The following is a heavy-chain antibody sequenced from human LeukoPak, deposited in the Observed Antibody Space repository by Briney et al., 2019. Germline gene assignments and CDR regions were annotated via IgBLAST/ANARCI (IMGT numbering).Heavy chain of an antibody. J-gene: IGHJ6*02. CDR2: IYTSGST. D-gene: IGHD2-2*01. Sequence: PSETLSLTCTVSDGSISSYYLSWIRQPAGKGLEWIGRIYTSGSTNYNPSLKSRVTMSVDTSKNQFSLKLSSVTAADTAVYYCARAVVPAATGYYYYGMDVWGQGTTVTVSS. V-gene: IGHV4-4*07. CDR3: ARAVVPAATGYYYYGMDV. CDR1: DGSISSYY.